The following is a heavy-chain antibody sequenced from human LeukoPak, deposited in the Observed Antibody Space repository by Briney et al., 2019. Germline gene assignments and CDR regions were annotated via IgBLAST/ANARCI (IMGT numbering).Heavy chain of an antibody. Sequence: GGSLRLSCAASGFTFSCYWMSWVRQAPGKGLEWVANIKQDGSEKYYVDSVKGRFTISRDNAKNSLYLQMNSLRAEDTAVYYCARDPTGITMIVVVPWGQGTLVTVSS. V-gene: IGHV3-7*01. J-gene: IGHJ4*02. CDR1: GFTFSCYW. D-gene: IGHD3-22*01. CDR2: IKQDGSEK. CDR3: ARDPTGITMIVVVP.